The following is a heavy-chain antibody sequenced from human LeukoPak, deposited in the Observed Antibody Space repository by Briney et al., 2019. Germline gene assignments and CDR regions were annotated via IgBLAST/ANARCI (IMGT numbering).Heavy chain of an antibody. J-gene: IGHJ5*02. CDR2: IYYSGST. V-gene: IGHV4-59*12. CDR3: ARDVNYGSRWFDP. D-gene: IGHD3-10*01. CDR1: GGSISSYY. Sequence: SETLSLTCTVSGGSISSYYWSWIRQPPGPGLEWIGYIYYSGSTNYNPSLKSRVTISVDTSKTQFSRKLSSVTAADTAVSYCARDVNYGSRWFDPWGQGTLVTVSS.